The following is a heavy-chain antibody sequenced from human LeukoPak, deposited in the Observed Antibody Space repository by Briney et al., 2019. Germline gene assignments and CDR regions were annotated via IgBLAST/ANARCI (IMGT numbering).Heavy chain of an antibody. CDR2: IYPGDSDT. J-gene: IGHJ4*02. CDR1: GYRFTSYW. D-gene: IGHD1-26*01. V-gene: IGHV5-51*01. CDR3: GKWGSLYYFDY. Sequence: GESLKISFKGSGYRFTSYWIGWVRPMPGKGLEWMGIIYPGDSDTRYSPSFQGQVTISADKSISAAYLQWSSLKASDTAMYYCGKWGSLYYFDYWGQGTLVTVSS.